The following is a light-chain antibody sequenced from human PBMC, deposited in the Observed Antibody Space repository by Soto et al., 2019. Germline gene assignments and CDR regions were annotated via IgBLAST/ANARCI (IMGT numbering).Light chain of an antibody. Sequence: SQMTQSASSLSASLANIITITCRTSQSISSDLNWYQQKAGKAPKLLIYAASSLPSGAPSSLSGSGSGTHFTITSSRLPTEDSAKSCCHQIHSLPITFGQGTRLEIK. CDR3: HQIHSLPIT. V-gene: IGKV1-39*01. CDR2: AAS. J-gene: IGKJ5*01. CDR1: QSISSD.